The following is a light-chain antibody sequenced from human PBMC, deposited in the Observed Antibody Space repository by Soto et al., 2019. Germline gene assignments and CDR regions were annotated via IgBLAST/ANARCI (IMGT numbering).Light chain of an antibody. CDR1: QSVSSSY. J-gene: IGKJ1*01. Sequence: EIVWTQSPGTLSLSPGERATLSCRASQSVSSSYLAWYQQKPGQAHRLLIYGASRRDTSIPDRFSGSGSGTVCTLTISIRDPEDFEVYFCQQYGSSPMPFGQGTKVEIK. CDR2: GAS. CDR3: QQYGSSPMP. V-gene: IGKV3-20*01.